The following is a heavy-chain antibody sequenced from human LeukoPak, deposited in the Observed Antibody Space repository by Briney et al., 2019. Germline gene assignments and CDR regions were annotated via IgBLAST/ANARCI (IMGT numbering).Heavy chain of an antibody. CDR1: GGSISSSSYY. J-gene: IGHJ5*02. CDR2: IYYSGST. V-gene: IGHV4-39*01. CDR3: ARRGYCSSTSCYEYWFDP. D-gene: IGHD2-2*01. Sequence: SETLSLTCTVSGGSISSSSYYWGWIRQPPGKGLEWIGIIYYSGSTYYNPSLKSRLTISVDTSKNQFSLKLSPVAATDTAVYYCARRGYCSSTSCYEYWFDPWGQGTLVTVSS.